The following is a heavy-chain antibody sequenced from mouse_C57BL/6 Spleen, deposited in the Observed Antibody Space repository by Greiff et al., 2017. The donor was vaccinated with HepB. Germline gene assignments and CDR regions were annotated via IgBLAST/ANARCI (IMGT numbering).Heavy chain of an antibody. J-gene: IGHJ4*01. D-gene: IGHD1-1*01. CDR3: ARDDGSSWDY. Sequence: EVKLMESEGGLVQPGSSMKLSCTASGFTFSDYYMAWVRQVPEKGLEWVANINYDGSSTYYLDSLKSRFIISRDNAKNILYLQMSSLKSEDTATYYYARDDGSSWDYWGQGTSVTVSS. V-gene: IGHV5-16*01. CDR1: GFTFSDYY. CDR2: INYDGSST.